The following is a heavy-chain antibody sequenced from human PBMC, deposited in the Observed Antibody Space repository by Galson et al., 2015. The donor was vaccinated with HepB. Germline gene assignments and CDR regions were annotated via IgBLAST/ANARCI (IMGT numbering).Heavy chain of an antibody. CDR3: ASGRQLGY. Sequence: LRLSCAASGFTFSKFWMSWVRQAPGRGLEWVANIKQDGSEKYYVDSVKGRFTISRDNAKNSLYLQMNSLRDEDTAMYFCASGRQLGYWGRGTLVTVSS. CDR2: IKQDGSEK. V-gene: IGHV3-7*03. J-gene: IGHJ4*02. CDR1: GFTFSKFW. D-gene: IGHD2-2*01.